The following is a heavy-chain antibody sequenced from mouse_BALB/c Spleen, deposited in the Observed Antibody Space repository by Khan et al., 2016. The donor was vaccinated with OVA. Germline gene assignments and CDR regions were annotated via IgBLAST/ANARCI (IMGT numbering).Heavy chain of an antibody. CDR3: VRATIAY. CDR1: GYSFTSDYA. CDR2: ISYGDCT. V-gene: IGHV3-2*02. J-gene: IGHJ3*01. Sequence: EVQLVESGPGLVKPSQSLSLTCTVTGYSFTSDYAWYLIRQSPGNKLEWMAYISYGDCTYYTPSLKRRISITRDTSKNPLFLQLKSVTTEDTASDYCVRATIAYWGQGTMVTVSA.